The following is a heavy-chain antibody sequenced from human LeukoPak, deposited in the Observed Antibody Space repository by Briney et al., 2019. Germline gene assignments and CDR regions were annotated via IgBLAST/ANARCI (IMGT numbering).Heavy chain of an antibody. J-gene: IGHJ4*02. V-gene: IGHV5-51*01. CDR2: IYPGDSDT. D-gene: IGHD3-16*02. Sequence: GESLKISCKGSGYSFTSYWIGWVRQMPGKGLEWMGIIYPGDSDTRYSPSFQGQVTISADKSISTAYLQWSSLKASDTVMYYFARSRARAATIYYYVWGSYRGNYFDYWGQGTLVTVSS. CDR3: ARSRARAATIYYYVWGSYRGNYFDY. CDR1: GYSFTSYW.